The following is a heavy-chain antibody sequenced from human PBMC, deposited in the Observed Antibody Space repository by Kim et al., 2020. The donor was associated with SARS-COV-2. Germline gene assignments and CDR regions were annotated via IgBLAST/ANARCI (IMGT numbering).Heavy chain of an antibody. Sequence: GGSLRLSCAASGFTFSSYAMDWVRQAPGKGLEYVSTISTSGDTTYYANSVKGRFTISRDNSKNTVYLQMGSLRAEDMAVYYCARAYCSGGGCFPNDAFDIWGQGTMVTVSS. D-gene: IGHD2-15*01. CDR2: ISTSGDTT. J-gene: IGHJ3*02. V-gene: IGHV3-64*01. CDR1: GFTFSSYA. CDR3: ARAYCSGGGCFPNDAFDI.